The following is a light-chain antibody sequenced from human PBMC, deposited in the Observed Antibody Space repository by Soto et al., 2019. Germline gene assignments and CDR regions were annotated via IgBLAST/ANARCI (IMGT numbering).Light chain of an antibody. CDR3: CSYAGRSPPYE. CDR2: EGN. CDR1: SSDVGNYNL. Sequence: QSALTQPASVCGSPGQSITISCTGTSSDVGNYNLVSGYQRHPGKAPKLMIYEGNKRPSGVSSRFSGSKSGNTASLTISGLQDEDEGDYYCCSYAGRSPPYEFGSGTQVTV. V-gene: IGLV2-23*01. J-gene: IGLJ1*01.